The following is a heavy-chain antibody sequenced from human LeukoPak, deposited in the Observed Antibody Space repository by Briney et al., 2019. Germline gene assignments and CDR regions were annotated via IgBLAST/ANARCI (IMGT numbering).Heavy chain of an antibody. CDR1: GFTFSTHT. V-gene: IGHV3-48*04. CDR2: ISGSTSVI. J-gene: IGHJ6*03. CDR3: ARGLYYIDV. Sequence: GGSLRLSCAASGFTFSTHTMAWVRQAPGKGLEWVSYISGSTSVIYYADSVKGRFTISRDNAKNSLYLQMNSLRTENTAIYYCARGLYYIDVWGNGTAVTVS.